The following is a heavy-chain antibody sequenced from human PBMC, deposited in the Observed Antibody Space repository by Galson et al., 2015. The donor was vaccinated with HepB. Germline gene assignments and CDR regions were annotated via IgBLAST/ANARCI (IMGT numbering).Heavy chain of an antibody. D-gene: IGHD2-2*01. V-gene: IGHV1-69*13. CDR3: ARADSLVVPAASYYYYYYMDV. CDR1: GGTFSSYA. J-gene: IGHJ6*03. CDR2: IIPIFGTA. Sequence: SVKVSCKASGGTFSSYAISWVRQAPGQGLEWMGGIIPIFGTANYAQKFQGRVTITADESTSTAYMELSSLRSEDTAVYYCARADSLVVPAASYYYYYYMDVWGKGTTVTVSS.